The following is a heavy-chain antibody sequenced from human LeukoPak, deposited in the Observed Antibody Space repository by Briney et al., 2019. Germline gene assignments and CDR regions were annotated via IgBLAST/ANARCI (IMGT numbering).Heavy chain of an antibody. D-gene: IGHD3-22*01. CDR2: IYYSGST. CDR1: GGSVSSGSYY. Sequence: SETLSLTCTVSGGSVSSGSYYWSWIRQPPGKGLEWIGYIYYSGSTNYNPSLKSRVTISVDTSKNQFSLNLSSVTAADTAVYYCARDTNYYDSSGYDGYWGQGTLVTVSP. V-gene: IGHV4-61*01. CDR3: ARDTNYYDSSGYDGY. J-gene: IGHJ4*02.